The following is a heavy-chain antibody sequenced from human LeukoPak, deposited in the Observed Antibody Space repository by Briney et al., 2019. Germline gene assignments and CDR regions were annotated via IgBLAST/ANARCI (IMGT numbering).Heavy chain of an antibody. CDR1: GGSFSGYY. CDR2: INHSGST. D-gene: IGHD6-25*01. CDR3: ARARLGGGQRRPFDY. V-gene: IGHV4-34*01. J-gene: IGHJ4*02. Sequence: SETLSLTCAVYGGSFSGYYWSWIRQPPGKGLEWIGEINHSGSTSYNPSLKSRVTISVDTSKNQFSLKLSSVTAADTAVYYCARARLGGGQRRPFDYWGQGTLVTVSS.